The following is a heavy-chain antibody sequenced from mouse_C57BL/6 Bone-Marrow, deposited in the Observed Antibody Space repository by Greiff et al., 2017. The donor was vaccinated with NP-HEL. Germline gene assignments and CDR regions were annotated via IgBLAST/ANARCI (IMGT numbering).Heavy chain of an antibody. CDR1: EYEFPSHD. V-gene: IGHV5-2*01. J-gene: IGHJ4*01. CDR3: ARPPRPYAMDY. Sequence: EVMLVESGGGLVQPGESLQLSCESNEYEFPSHDMSWVRTTPEKRLELVAALNSDGGSTYYPDTMERRFIISRDNTKKTLYLQMSSLRSEDTALYYCARPPRPYAMDYWGQGTSVTVSS. CDR2: LNSDGGST.